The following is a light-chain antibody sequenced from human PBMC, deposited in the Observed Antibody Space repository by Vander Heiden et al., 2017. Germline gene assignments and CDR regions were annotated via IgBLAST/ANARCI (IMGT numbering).Light chain of an antibody. CDR1: SSSIGSNT. J-gene: IGLJ2*01. CDR2: SNN. V-gene: IGLV1-44*01. Sequence: QSVLTQPPSASGTPGQRVTISCSGSSSSIGSNTVNWYQQLPGTAPKLLIYSNNQRSSGVPDRCSGSKSGTSASLAISGLQSEDEADYYCAAWDDSLNGVVFGGGTKLTVL. CDR3: AAWDDSLNGVV.